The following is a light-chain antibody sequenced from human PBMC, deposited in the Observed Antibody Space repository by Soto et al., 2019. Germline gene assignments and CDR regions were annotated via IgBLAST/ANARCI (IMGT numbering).Light chain of an antibody. J-gene: IGLJ3*02. V-gene: IGLV1-47*01. CDR3: AAWDDSLSGVL. CDR2: RNN. Sequence: QSVLTQPPSASGTPGQRVTISCSGSSSNIGSNYVYWYQQPPGTAHKLLIFRNNQRPSGVPDRFSGSKSGTSASLAISGLRSEDEADYYCAAWDDSLSGVLFGGGTKLTVL. CDR1: SSNIGSNY.